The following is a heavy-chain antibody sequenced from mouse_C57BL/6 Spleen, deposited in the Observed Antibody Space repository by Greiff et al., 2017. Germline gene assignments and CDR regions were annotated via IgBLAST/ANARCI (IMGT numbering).Heavy chain of an antibody. J-gene: IGHJ1*03. Sequence: QVQLQQPGAELVMPGASVKLSCKASGYTFPSYWMHWVKQRPGQGLEWIGEIDPSDSYTKYNQKFKGKSTLTVDKSSSTAYLQLSSLTSEDSAVYCCSRKKDYWYFDVWGTGTTVTVSS. CDR1: GYTFPSYW. CDR3: SRKKDYWYFDV. V-gene: IGHV1-69*01. CDR2: IDPSDSYT.